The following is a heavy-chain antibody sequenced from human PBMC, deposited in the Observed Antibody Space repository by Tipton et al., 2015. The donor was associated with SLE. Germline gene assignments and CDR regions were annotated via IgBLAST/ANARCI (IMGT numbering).Heavy chain of an antibody. D-gene: IGHD1-7*01. J-gene: IGHJ3*02. CDR3: AKGRSGTTGRAFDI. CDR1: GFTFDDYA. Sequence: RSLRLSCAASGFTFDDYAMHWVRQAPGKGLEWVSGISWNSGSIGYADSVKGRFTISRDNAKNSLYLQMNSLRAEDTALYYCAKGRSGTTGRAFDIWGQGTMVTVSS. CDR2: ISWNSGSI. V-gene: IGHV3-9*01.